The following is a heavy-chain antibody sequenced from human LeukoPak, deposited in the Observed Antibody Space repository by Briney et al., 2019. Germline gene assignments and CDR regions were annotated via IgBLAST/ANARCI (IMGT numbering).Heavy chain of an antibody. CDR3: ARVRRGYSGYDHLYY. V-gene: IGHV1-18*01. CDR2: ISAYNGNT. CDR1: GYTFTSYG. Sequence: GASVKVSCKASGYTFTSYGISWVRQAPGQGLEWMGWISAYNGNTNYAQKLQGRVTMTTDTSTSTAYMELSSLRSEDTAVYYCARVRRGYSGYDHLYYWGQGTLVTVSS. D-gene: IGHD5-12*01. J-gene: IGHJ4*02.